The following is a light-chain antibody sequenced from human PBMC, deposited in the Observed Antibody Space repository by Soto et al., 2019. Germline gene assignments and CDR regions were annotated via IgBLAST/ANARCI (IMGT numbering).Light chain of an antibody. V-gene: IGLV1-40*01. J-gene: IGLJ1*01. CDR3: QSYDSSLSVLYV. CDR2: ANR. CDR1: SSNIGAGYD. Sequence: QSVLTQPPSVSGAPGQRVTISCTGSSSNIGAGYDVHWYQQLPGTAPKLLIYANRNRPSGVPDRFSGSASGTSASLAITGLQVEDEADYYCQSYDSSLSVLYVFGTGTKRTVL.